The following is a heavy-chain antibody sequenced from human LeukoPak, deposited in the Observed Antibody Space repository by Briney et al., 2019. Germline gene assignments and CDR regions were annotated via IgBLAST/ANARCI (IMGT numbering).Heavy chain of an antibody. V-gene: IGHV3-23*01. CDR3: YGSGSYYNDLDY. J-gene: IGHJ4*02. CDR1: GLTFSSYA. D-gene: IGHD3-10*01. CDR2: ISGSGGST. Sequence: GGSLRLSCAASGLTFSSYAMSWVRQAPGKGLEWVSAISGSGGSTYYADSVKGRFTISRDNSKNTLYLQMNSLRAEDTAVYYCYGSGSYYNDLDYWGQGTLVTVSS.